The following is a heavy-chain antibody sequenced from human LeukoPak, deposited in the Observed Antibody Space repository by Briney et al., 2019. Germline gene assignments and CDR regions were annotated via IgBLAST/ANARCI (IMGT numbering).Heavy chain of an antibody. CDR2: IYYSGST. CDR3: AGAVAYCGGDCYYSAFDI. J-gene: IGHJ3*02. D-gene: IGHD2-21*02. Sequence: SQTLSLTCAVSGGSISSGGYSWSWIRQPPGKGLEWIGYIYYSGSTNYNPSLKSRVTISVDTSKNQFSLKLSSVTAADTAVYYCAGAVAYCGGDCYYSAFDIWGQGTMVTVSS. CDR1: GGSISSGGYS. V-gene: IGHV4-61*08.